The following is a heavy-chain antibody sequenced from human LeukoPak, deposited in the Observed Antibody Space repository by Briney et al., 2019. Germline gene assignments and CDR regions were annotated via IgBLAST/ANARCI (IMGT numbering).Heavy chain of an antibody. CDR1: GFAFGSYA. J-gene: IGHJ4*02. CDR2: ISGSGGST. Sequence: GGSLRLSCAASGFAFGSYAMSWVRQAPGKGLEWVSAISGSGGSTNYADSVKGRFTISRDNSKNTLYLQMNSLRAEDTAVYYCVARGGLPFDNWGQGTLVTVSS. V-gene: IGHV3-23*01. D-gene: IGHD3-16*01. CDR3: VARGGLPFDN.